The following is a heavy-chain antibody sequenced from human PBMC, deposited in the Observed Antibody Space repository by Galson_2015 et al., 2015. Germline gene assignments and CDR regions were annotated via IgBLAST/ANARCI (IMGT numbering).Heavy chain of an antibody. Sequence: SLRLSCAASGFTFSSYGMHWVRQAPGKGLEWVSYISSSSSTIYYADSVKGRFTISRDNAKNSLYLQMNSLRDEDTAVYYCAATVVTPPGYYYYGMDVWGQGTTVTVSS. V-gene: IGHV3-48*02. D-gene: IGHD4-23*01. CDR1: GFTFSSYG. CDR2: ISSSSSTI. J-gene: IGHJ6*02. CDR3: AATVVTPPGYYYYGMDV.